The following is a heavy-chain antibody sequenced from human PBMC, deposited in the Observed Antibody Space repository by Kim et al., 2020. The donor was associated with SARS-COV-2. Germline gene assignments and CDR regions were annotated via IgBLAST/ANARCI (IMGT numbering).Heavy chain of an antibody. J-gene: IGHJ4*02. CDR3: VKGPLNFSTTDTLDF. V-gene: IGHV3-23*01. Sequence: GGSLRLSCAASGFTFSTYAMSWVRQAPGKGLEWVSAISASAGHTYYADSVRGRLTISRDNFKNMLYLQMDSLSAEATAVYYCVKGPLNFSTTDTLDFWGRRTLDTV. CDR2: ISASAGHT. CDR1: GFTFSTYA. D-gene: IGHD1-1*01.